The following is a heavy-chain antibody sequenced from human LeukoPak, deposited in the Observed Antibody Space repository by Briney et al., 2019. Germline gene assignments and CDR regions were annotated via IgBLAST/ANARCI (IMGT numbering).Heavy chain of an antibody. CDR2: CDSDGSGT. D-gene: IGHD3-16*01. V-gene: IGHV3-74*01. CDR3: ATSSVWGGAFNI. Sequence: PGGSLRLSCAASGFTFSIYWMYWVRQAPGKGLMWVSRCDSDGSGTTYVDSVKGRLTVSRDNAKSTLYLQRSSLRAEDTAVYYCATSSVWGGAFNIWGQGTMVTVSS. J-gene: IGHJ3*02. CDR1: GFTFSIYW.